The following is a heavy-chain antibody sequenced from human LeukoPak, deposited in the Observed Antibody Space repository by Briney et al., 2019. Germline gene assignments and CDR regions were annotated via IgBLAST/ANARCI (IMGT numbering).Heavy chain of an antibody. J-gene: IGHJ4*02. CDR2: IRYDGSNK. Sequence: GGSLRLSCAASGFTFSNYGMHWVRQAPGKGLEWVTFIRYDGSNKYYADSVKGRFTISRDNSKNTVYLQMNSLRVEDTAVYYCVKDQLYYYDSGAYYIWGQGTLVTVSS. V-gene: IGHV3-30*02. CDR3: VKDQLYYYDSGAYYI. D-gene: IGHD3-22*01. CDR1: GFTFSNYG.